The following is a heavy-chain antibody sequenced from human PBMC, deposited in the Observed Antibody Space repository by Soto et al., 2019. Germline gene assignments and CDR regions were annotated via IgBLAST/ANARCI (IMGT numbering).Heavy chain of an antibody. Sequence: SETLSLTCTVSGGSIRSGDYYWSWIRQPPGKGLEWIGNIYYSGNTHYNPSLQSRVTISLDTSKNLFSLNLSSVTAADTAVYYCARDRYYGSGTYYNFYYGMDVWGQGTAVTVS. CDR1: GGSIRSGDYY. CDR3: ARDRYYGSGTYYNFYYGMDV. V-gene: IGHV4-30-4*01. CDR2: IYYSGNT. J-gene: IGHJ6*02. D-gene: IGHD3-10*01.